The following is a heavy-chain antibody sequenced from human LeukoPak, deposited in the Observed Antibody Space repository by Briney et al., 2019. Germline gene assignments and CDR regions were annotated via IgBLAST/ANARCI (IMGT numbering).Heavy chain of an antibody. V-gene: IGHV3-30*02. CDR3: AKDRKKYASGSFYK. J-gene: IGHJ4*02. D-gene: IGHD3-10*01. Sequence: SVKGRFTISRDNSKNTLYLQMNSLRGEDTAVYYCAKDRKKYASGSFYKWGQGALVTVSS.